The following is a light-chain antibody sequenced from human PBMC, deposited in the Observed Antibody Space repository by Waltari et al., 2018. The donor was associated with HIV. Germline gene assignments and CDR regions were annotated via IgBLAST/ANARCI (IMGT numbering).Light chain of an antibody. J-gene: IGLJ3*02. CDR2: GDS. CDR1: TSNIGSNHD. CDR3: QSYDNTLSGSRV. V-gene: IGLV1-40*01. Sequence: SVLMQPPSVSGAPGQRVTISCTGNTSNIGSNHDVNWYQHFQGTAPKLLIYGDSIRPSGVADRFACSKAGTSASLAITGLQAEDEGYYYCQSYDNTLSGSRVFGGGTKVTVL.